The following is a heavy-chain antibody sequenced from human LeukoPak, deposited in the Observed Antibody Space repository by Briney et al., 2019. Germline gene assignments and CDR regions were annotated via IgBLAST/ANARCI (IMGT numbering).Heavy chain of an antibody. Sequence: ASVQVSCHASGYTFPFYYLHWVRQAPGQGLEWMGWILPTSGGPYYAQKFQGRITMSRDTSISTAYIALSSLTSDATAVYYCVRKGEKYGDYDYWGQGALVTVSS. J-gene: IGHJ4*02. V-gene: IGHV1-2*02. CDR1: GYTFPFYY. CDR2: ILPTSGGP. CDR3: VRKGEKYGDYDY. D-gene: IGHD4-17*01.